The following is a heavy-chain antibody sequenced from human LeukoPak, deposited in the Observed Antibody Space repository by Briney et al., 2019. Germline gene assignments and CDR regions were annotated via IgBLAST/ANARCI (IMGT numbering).Heavy chain of an antibody. CDR2: IKPDGSDQ. J-gene: IGHJ4*02. D-gene: IGHD1-7*01. Sequence: PGGALRLSCAASGFTFTNYWMNWVRQALGKGLEWVANIKPDGSDQYYVDSVKGRFTISRDNAKNSLSLQMNSLRAEDTAVYYCASENFANWGQGTLVTVSS. V-gene: IGHV3-7*05. CDR1: GFTFTNYW. CDR3: ASENFAN.